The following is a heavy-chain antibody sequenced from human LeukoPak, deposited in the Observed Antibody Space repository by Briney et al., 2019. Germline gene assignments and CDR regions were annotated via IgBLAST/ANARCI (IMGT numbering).Heavy chain of an antibody. CDR1: GYTFTRHY. CDR2: MNPNTGGT. D-gene: IGHD1-26*01. Sequence: ASVKVSCTASGYTFTRHYMHWVRQAPGQGRECMGWMNPNTGGTHYAQKYQGRVTMTRDTSITTAYMELSSLRSDDTAVYYCARAGSYEYYFDYWGQGTLVTVSS. V-gene: IGHV1-2*02. CDR3: ARAGSYEYYFDY. J-gene: IGHJ4*02.